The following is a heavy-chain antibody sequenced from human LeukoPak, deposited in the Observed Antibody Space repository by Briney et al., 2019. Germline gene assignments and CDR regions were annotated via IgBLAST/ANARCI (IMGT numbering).Heavy chain of an antibody. CDR3: AREPTYSRFDP. CDR2: IYYTGST. V-gene: IGHV4-59*12. CDR1: GDSISSYY. J-gene: IGHJ5*02. D-gene: IGHD2-21*01. Sequence: SETLSLTCTVSGDSISSYYWSWIRHPPGKGLEWIGYIYYTGSTNYNPSLESRVIISVDRSKSQFSLKLSAVTAADTAVYYCAREPTYSRFDPWGQGTLVTVSS.